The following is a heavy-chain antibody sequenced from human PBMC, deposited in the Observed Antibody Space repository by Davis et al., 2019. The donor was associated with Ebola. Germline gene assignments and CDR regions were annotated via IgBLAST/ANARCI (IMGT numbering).Heavy chain of an antibody. V-gene: IGHV3-53*05. CDR1: GFNVSSNH. Sequence: GGSLRLSCTASGFNVSSNHMSWVRQAPGKGLEWVSVIYDHSTAYADSVRGRFIISRDKSNNTLYLEMNSLRVDDTAVYYCATTQWLREFDNWGQGTLVTVSS. CDR2: IYDHST. CDR3: ATTQWLREFDN. J-gene: IGHJ4*02. D-gene: IGHD6-19*01.